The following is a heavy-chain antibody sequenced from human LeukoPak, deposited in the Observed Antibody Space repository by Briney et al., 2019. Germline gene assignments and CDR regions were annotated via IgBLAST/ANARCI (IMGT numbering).Heavy chain of an antibody. D-gene: IGHD3-22*01. J-gene: IGHJ6*02. CDR3: ARASSSSGYYYPYYYYGMDV. CDR1: GYTFTIYA. CDR2: INAGNGNT. Sequence: ASVKVSCKASGYTFTIYAMHWVRQAPGQRLEWMGWINAGNGNTKYSQKFQGRVTITRDTSASTAYMELSSLRSEDTAVYYCARASSSSGYYYPYYYYGMDVWGQGTTVTVSS. V-gene: IGHV1-3*01.